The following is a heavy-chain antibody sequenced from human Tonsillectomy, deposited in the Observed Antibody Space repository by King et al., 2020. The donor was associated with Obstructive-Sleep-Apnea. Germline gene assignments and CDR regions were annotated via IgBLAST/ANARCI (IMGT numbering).Heavy chain of an antibody. D-gene: IGHD2-8*02. CDR2: INHSGST. CDR1: GGSFSGYY. V-gene: IGHV4-34*01. Sequence: VQLQQWGAGLLKPSETLSLTCAVYGGSFSGYYWSWIRQPPGKGLEWIGEINHSGSTNYNPSLKSRVTISVDTSKNQFSLKLSFVTAADTAVYYCARGWWRSSYWGQGTLVTVSS. J-gene: IGHJ4*02. CDR3: ARGWWRSSY.